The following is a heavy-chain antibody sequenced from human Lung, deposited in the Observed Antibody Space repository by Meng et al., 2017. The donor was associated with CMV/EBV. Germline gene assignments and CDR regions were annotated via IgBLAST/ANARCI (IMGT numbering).Heavy chain of an antibody. V-gene: IGHV1-8*01. CDR2: MDPKRGTT. J-gene: IGHJ4*02. CDR3: ATGVADFEY. CDR1: GYTFTSYD. D-gene: IGHD6-19*01. Sequence: VELARAGAGVKKPGASVKVSCKASGYTFTSYDINWVRQGTGQGLEWMGWMDPKRGTTGYAQKFQGRVTMTRNISKSTAYMDLSSLRSEDTAVYYCATGVADFEYWGQGTLVTVSS.